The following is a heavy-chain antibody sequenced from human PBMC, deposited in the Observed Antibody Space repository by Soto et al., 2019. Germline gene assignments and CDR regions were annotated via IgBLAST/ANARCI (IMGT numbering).Heavy chain of an antibody. J-gene: IGHJ6*03. CDR3: AKALRPSLNFFYYMDV. D-gene: IGHD2-2*01. CDR2: LGGNGFTT. V-gene: IGHV3-23*01. Sequence: EVQLLESGGGLVQPGGSLRLSCVVSGFTFGSYAMSWVRQAPEKGPEWVAILGGNGFTTYYADSVKGRFTISGDKSKSTLFLQMHSLRADDTGVYYCAKALRPSLNFFYYMDVWGRGTYVTVSS. CDR1: GFTFGSYA.